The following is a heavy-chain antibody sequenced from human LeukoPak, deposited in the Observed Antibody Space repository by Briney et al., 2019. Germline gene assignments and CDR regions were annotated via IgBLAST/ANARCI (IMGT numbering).Heavy chain of an antibody. Sequence: GGSLRLSCAASGFTLSSYAMTWVRQAPGKGLEWVSDIGDSGATTYYADSVKGRFTISRDNPKNTLYLQMSSLRAEDTAVYYLSYWGQGTLVTVSS. D-gene: IGHD5/OR15-5a*01. CDR3: SY. CDR2: IGDSGATT. CDR1: GFTLSSYA. V-gene: IGHV3-23*01. J-gene: IGHJ4*02.